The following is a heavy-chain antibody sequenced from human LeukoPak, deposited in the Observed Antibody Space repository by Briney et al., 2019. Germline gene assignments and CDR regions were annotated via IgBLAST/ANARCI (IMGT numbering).Heavy chain of an antibody. CDR2: ISGSGGST. J-gene: IGHJ4*02. V-gene: IGHV3-23*01. CDR1: GFTFSSYW. CDR3: AKDRGVRSSYYFDY. D-gene: IGHD6-6*01. Sequence: GGSLRLSCAASGFTFSSYWMHWVRQAPGKGLEWVSAISGSGGSTYYADSVKGRFTISRDNSKNTLYLQMNSLRAEDTAVYYCAKDRGVRSSYYFDYWGQGTLVTVSS.